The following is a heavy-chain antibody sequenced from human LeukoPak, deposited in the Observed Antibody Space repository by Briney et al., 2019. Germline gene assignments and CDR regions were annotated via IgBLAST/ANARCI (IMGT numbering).Heavy chain of an antibody. Sequence: ASVKVSCEASGYTFTAYYIYWVRQAPGQGLEWMGWINPNSGVTNYAQSFQGRVTMTRDASISATYMELSRLRSDDTAVYYCARDQGDYYCDYWGEGTLVTVSS. CDR2: INPNSGVT. D-gene: IGHD2-21*02. CDR3: ARDQGDYYCDY. V-gene: IGHV1-2*02. CDR1: GYTFTAYY. J-gene: IGHJ4*02.